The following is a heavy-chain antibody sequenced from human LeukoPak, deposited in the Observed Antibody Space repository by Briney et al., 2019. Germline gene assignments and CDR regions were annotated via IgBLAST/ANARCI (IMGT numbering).Heavy chain of an antibody. CDR1: GGSFSGHY. V-gene: IGHV4-34*01. J-gene: IGHJ6*03. Sequence: SETLSLTCAVYGGSFSGHYWTWIRQPPGKGLEWIGEINHSGSTNYNPSLKSRVTISVDTSKNQFSLKVSSVTAADTAVYYCARVKDPGGYYYYYYMDIWGKGTTVTISS. CDR3: ARVKDPGGYYYYYYMDI. CDR2: INHSGST. D-gene: IGHD3-16*01.